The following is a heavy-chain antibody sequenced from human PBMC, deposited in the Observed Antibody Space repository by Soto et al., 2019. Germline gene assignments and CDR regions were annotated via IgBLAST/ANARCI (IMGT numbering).Heavy chain of an antibody. J-gene: IGHJ6*01. CDR3: ARVCDGEV. D-gene: IGHD4-17*01. CDR1: GFTFGTYS. CDR2: ITYDSDTI. V-gene: IGHV3-48*01. Sequence: GGSLRLSCTCSGFTFGTYSMRLVSQAAGNGLDLIADITYDSDTIQYSDSVKGRFTLSRDNAKNSVYLQMNGLRIEDTDVYSSARVCDGEVWGQGTTLTVSS.